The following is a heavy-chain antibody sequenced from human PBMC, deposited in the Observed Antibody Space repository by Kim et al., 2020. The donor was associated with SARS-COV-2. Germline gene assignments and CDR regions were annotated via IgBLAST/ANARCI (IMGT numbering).Heavy chain of an antibody. CDR3: AKRVVVGTGAFDP. V-gene: IGHV3-23*01. D-gene: IGHD3-22*01. CDR1: GFTFSSYA. Sequence: GGSLRLSCAASGFTFSSYAMNWVRQAPGKGLEWVSAIVGGGGSTFYTDSVKGRFTISRDNSKNTLYLQMNNLRAEDTAVYYCAKRVVVGTGAFDPWGQGTLVTVSS. J-gene: IGHJ5*02. CDR2: IVGGGGST.